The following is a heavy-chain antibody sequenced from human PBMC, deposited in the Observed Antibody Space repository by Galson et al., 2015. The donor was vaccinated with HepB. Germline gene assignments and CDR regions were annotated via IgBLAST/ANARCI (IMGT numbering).Heavy chain of an antibody. J-gene: IGHJ6*02. CDR3: ASAGNYYYYGMDV. CDR1: GFTFSSYW. Sequence: SLRLSCAASGFTFSSYWMSWVRQAPGKGLEWVANIKQDGSEKYYVDSVKGRFTISRDNAKNSLYLQMNSLRAEDTAVYYCASAGNYYYYGMDVWGQGTTVTVSS. CDR2: IKQDGSEK. D-gene: IGHD3-10*01. V-gene: IGHV3-7*03.